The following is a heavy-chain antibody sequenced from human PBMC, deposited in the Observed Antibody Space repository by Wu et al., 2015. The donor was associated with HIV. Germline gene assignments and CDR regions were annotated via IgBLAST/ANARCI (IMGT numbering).Heavy chain of an antibody. D-gene: IGHD2-2*01. J-gene: IGHJ4*02. CDR2: ISAYNGNT. CDR3: ARVARYCSSTSCYGYYFDY. Sequence: ASVKVSCKASGYTFTSYGISWVRQAPGQGLEWMGWISAYNGNTNYAQKLQGRVTMTTDTSTSTAYMELRSLRSDDTAVYYCARVARYCSSTSCYGYYFDYWGQGTLVTVSS. CDR1: GYTFTSYG. V-gene: IGHV1-18*01.